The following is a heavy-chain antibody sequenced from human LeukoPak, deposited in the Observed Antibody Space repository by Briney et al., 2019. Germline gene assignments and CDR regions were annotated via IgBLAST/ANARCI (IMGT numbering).Heavy chain of an antibody. CDR2: ISSSSAYI. CDR3: ARQAVARPFDL. CDR1: GFILSDYS. Sequence: GGSLRLSCVASGFILSDYSMDWVRQAPGKGLEWVSSISSSSAYIFYSDSVKGRFTISRDNAQSSLYLQMNSLRAGDTAVYYCARQAVARPFDLWGQGTMVAVSS. V-gene: IGHV3-21*06. J-gene: IGHJ3*01.